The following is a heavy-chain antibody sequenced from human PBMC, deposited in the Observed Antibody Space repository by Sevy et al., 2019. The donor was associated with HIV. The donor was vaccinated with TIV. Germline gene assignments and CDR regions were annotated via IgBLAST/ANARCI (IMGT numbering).Heavy chain of an antibody. Sequence: GGSLRLSCAASGFTFSSYAMSWVRRAPGKGLEWVSAISGSGGSTYYADSVKGRFTISRDNSKNTLYLQMNSLRAEDTAVYYCAKDLTRGSGPLYYYYYYGMDVWGQGTTVTVSS. D-gene: IGHD2-15*01. CDR3: AKDLTRGSGPLYYYYYYGMDV. J-gene: IGHJ6*02. CDR2: ISGSGGST. CDR1: GFTFSSYA. V-gene: IGHV3-23*01.